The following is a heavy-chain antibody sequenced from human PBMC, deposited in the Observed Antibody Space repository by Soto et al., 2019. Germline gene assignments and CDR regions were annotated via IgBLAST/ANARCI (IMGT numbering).Heavy chain of an antibody. J-gene: IGHJ4*02. CDR1: GYSFTSDY. CDR3: ARDSITVPTGRLDY. Sequence: QVQLVQSGAEVKKPGASVKVSCKASGYSFTSDYMNWVRQAPGQGLEWMGIINPNDGSTSYAQQFQGRVTMTRDTSTNTVYMELSSLRSEDTAVYYCARDSITVPTGRLDYWGQGTLVTVSS. D-gene: IGHD3-3*01. V-gene: IGHV1-46*01. CDR2: INPNDGST.